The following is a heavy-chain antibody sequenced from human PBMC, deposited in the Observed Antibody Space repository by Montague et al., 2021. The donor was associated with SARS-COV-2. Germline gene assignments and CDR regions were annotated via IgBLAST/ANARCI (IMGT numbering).Heavy chain of an antibody. D-gene: IGHD2-2*01. Sequence: CAISGDSAAGHRGTWDEHTQALSTGLEWVCRTYHRSKWYYNYGVSVESRITVNADTSKNQVFLRLNSVTPEDTAVYFCARGLPAGPNFGMDVWGQGTTVTVSS. J-gene: IGHJ6*02. V-gene: IGHV6-1*01. CDR3: ARGLPAGPNFGMDV. CDR1: GDSAAGHRGT. CDR2: TYHRSKWYY.